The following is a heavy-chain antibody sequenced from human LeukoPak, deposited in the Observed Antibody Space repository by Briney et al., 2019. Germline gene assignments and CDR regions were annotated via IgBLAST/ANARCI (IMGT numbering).Heavy chain of an antibody. CDR1: GGSISSYY. CDR2: IYYSGST. V-gene: IGHV4-59*01. J-gene: IGHJ6*02. CDR3: ARDIRGGVASYYYYGMDV. Sequence: PSQTLSLTCTVSGGSISSYYWSWIRQPPGKGLEWIGYIYYSGSTNYNPSLKSRVTISVDTSKNQFSLKLSSVTAADTAVYYCARDIRGGVASYYYYGMDVWGQGTTVTVSS. D-gene: IGHD2-15*01.